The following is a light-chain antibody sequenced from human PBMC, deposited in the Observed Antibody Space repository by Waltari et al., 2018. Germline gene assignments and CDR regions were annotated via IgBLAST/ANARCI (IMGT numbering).Light chain of an antibody. J-gene: IGKJ2*01. CDR1: QSVSSSY. CDR3: HQYGSSPQT. Sequence: EIVLTQSPGTLSLSPGERATLSCRASQSVSSSYLAWYQQKPGQAPRLLIYGSSTRATGIPDRFSGSCSGTDFTLTISRLEPEDFAVYYCHQYGSSPQTFGQGTKLEIK. V-gene: IGKV3-20*01. CDR2: GSS.